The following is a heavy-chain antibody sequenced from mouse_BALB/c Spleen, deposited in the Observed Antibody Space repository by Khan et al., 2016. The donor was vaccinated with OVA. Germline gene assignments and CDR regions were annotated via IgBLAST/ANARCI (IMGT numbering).Heavy chain of an antibody. D-gene: IGHD2-14*01. Sequence: QVQLKQSGAELARPGASVKMFCKTSGYTFTSYTIHWIKLRPGQGLEWIGYITPNNGYTNYTQKFKDKATLTADKSSTTVYMQLSSLTSDDSAIYNVVRDGAYYRDDGWFAYWGQGTLVTVSA. V-gene: IGHV1-4*01. J-gene: IGHJ3*01. CDR2: ITPNNGYT. CDR3: VRDGAYYRDDGWFAY. CDR1: GYTFTSYT.